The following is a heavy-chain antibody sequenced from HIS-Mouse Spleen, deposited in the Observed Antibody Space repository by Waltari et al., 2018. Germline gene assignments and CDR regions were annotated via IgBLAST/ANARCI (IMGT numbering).Heavy chain of an antibody. J-gene: IGHJ2*01. D-gene: IGHD6-13*01. CDR1: GGSISSSSYY. CDR3: AREIPYSSSWYDWYFDL. CDR2: IYYSGST. V-gene: IGHV4-39*07. Sequence: QLQLQESGPGLVKPSETLSLTCTVSGGSISSSSYYWGWIRQPPGKGLEWIGSIYYSGSTDYNPALKSRVTISVDTSKNQFSLQLSSVTAADTAVYYCAREIPYSSSWYDWYFDLWGRDTLVTVSS.